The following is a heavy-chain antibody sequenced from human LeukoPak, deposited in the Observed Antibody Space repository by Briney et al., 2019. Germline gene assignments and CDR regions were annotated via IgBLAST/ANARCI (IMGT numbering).Heavy chain of an antibody. D-gene: IGHD5-12*01. V-gene: IGHV3-11*01. J-gene: IGHJ4*02. CDR3: ARAGYARLFDY. CDR1: RLKISDYS. CDR2: ISSSGSTI. Sequence: GGSLRLSCAASRLKISDYSMSWIRRSPGKGLEWVSYISSSGSTIYYADSVKGRFTISRDNAKNSLYLQMNSLRAEDTAVYYCARAGYARLFDYWGQGTLVTVSS.